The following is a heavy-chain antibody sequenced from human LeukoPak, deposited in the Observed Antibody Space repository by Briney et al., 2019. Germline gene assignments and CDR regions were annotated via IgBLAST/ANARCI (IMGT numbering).Heavy chain of an antibody. D-gene: IGHD2-2*01. Sequence: GGSLRLSCAASGFTFSSNAISWVRQAPGKGLEWVSFISDSGGSTYYEDSVKGRFAISRDNSKNTLYLQMNSLRDEDTAAYYCAKGRGSTSIYDYWGQGTLVTVSS. CDR3: AKGRGSTSIYDY. CDR2: ISDSGGST. CDR1: GFTFSSNA. J-gene: IGHJ4*02. V-gene: IGHV3-23*01.